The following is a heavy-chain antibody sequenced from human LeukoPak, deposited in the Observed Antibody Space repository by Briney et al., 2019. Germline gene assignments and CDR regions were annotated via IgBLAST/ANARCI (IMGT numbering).Heavy chain of an antibody. CDR3: ARSPSAHYDILTGQYGMDV. CDR1: GGTFSSYA. CDR2: VIPILGIT. J-gene: IGHJ6*02. V-gene: IGHV1-69*04. D-gene: IGHD3-9*01. Sequence: GASVKVSCKASGGTFSSYAISWVRQAPGQGLGWMGRVIPILGITNYAQKFQDRVTITADKSTSTAYMELSSLRSADTAVYYCARSPSAHYDILTGQYGMDVWGQGTTVTVSS.